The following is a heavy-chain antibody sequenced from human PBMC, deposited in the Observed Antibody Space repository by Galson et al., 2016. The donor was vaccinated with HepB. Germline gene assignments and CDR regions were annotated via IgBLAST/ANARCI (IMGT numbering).Heavy chain of an antibody. Sequence: SVKVSCKASGFTSTSYAMHWVRQAPGQRLEWMGWINPGNGNTKYSQKFQGRVTITRDPSASKAYMELSSLRSEDTAVYYCARAHGIGFWSGYYPLGYWGQGTLVTVSS. D-gene: IGHD3-3*01. CDR3: ARAHGIGFWSGYYPLGY. J-gene: IGHJ4*02. CDR2: INPGNGNT. V-gene: IGHV1-3*01. CDR1: GFTSTSYA.